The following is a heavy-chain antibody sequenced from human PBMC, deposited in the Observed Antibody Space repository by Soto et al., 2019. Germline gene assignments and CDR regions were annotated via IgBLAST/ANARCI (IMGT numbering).Heavy chain of an antibody. CDR1: GYTFTSYD. CDR3: ARGDNFYYGMDV. CDR2: MNPNSGNT. Sequence: QVQLVQSGAEVKKPGASVKVSCKASGYTFTSYDINWVRQATGQGLEWMGWMNPNSGNTGYAQKFQGRVTRTRNTSITSAYMELSSLRSEDTAVYYCARGDNFYYGMDVWGQGTTVTVSS. V-gene: IGHV1-8*01. J-gene: IGHJ6*02. D-gene: IGHD3-9*01.